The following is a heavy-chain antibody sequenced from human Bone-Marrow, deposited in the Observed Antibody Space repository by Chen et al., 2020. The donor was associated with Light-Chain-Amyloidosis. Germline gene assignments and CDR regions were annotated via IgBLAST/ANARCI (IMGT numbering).Heavy chain of an antibody. J-gene: IGHJ4*02. Sequence: EVQLEQSGPEVKKPGESLKISCKGSGYTFPNYWIGWVRQMPGKGLEWMGVIYPADSEARYSPSFEGQVTISADKSITTAYLQWRSLKASDTAMYYCARRRDGYNFDYWGQGTLVTVSS. CDR1: GYTFPNYW. CDR2: IYPADSEA. CDR3: ARRRDGYNFDY. D-gene: IGHD5-12*01. V-gene: IGHV5-51*01.